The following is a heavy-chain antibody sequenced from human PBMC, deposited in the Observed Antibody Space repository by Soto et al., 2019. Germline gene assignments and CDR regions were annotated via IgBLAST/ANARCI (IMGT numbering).Heavy chain of an antibody. Sequence: GGSLRLSCAASGFTFSGSAMHWARQASGKGLEWVGRIRSKANSYATAYAASVKGRFTISRDDSKNTAYLQMNSLKTEDTAVYYCTRIYSDFWSGYYNRDDAFDIWGQGTMVTVSS. CDR1: GFTFSGSA. D-gene: IGHD3-3*01. CDR3: TRIYSDFWSGYYNRDDAFDI. CDR2: IRSKANSYAT. J-gene: IGHJ3*02. V-gene: IGHV3-73*01.